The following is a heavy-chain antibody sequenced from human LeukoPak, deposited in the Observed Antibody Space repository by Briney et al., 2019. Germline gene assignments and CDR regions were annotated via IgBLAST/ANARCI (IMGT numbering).Heavy chain of an antibody. CDR1: GYTFTSYY. D-gene: IGHD3-22*01. CDR2: INPSGGST. CDR3: ARGDINYYDSSGYLRLFF. J-gene: IGHJ4*01. Sequence: ASVKVSCKASGYTFTSYYMHWVRQAPGRGLEGMGIINPSGGSTSYAQKFQGRVTMTRDMSTSTVYMELSSLRSEDTAVYYCARGDINYYDSSGYLRLFFWGHGTLVTASS. V-gene: IGHV1-46*01.